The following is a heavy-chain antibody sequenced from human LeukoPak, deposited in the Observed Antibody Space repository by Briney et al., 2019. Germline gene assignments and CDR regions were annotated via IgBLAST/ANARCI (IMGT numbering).Heavy chain of an antibody. CDR1: GGSISSGGYY. J-gene: IGHJ4*02. D-gene: IGHD1-7*01. CDR2: IYHSGST. V-gene: IGHV4-30-2*01. CDR3: ARSPGTYFEY. Sequence: PSETLSLTCTVSGGSISSGGYYWSWIRQPPGKGLEWIGYIYHSGSTYYNPSLKSRVTISVDRSKNQFSLKLSSVTAADTAVYYCARSPGTYFEYWGQGTLVTVSS.